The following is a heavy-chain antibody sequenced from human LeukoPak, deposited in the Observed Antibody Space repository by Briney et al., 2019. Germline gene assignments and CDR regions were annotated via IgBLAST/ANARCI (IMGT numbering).Heavy chain of an antibody. CDR2: MNPNSGNT. J-gene: IGHJ4*02. CDR1: GYTFTSYD. D-gene: IGHD6-19*01. Sequence: ASVKVSCKASGYTFTSYDINWVRQATGQGLEWMGWMNPNSGNTGYAQKFQGRVTITRNTSISTAYMELSSLRSEDTAVYYCARGYRGSGLYFIDYWGQGTLVTVSS. CDR3: ARGYRGSGLYFIDY. V-gene: IGHV1-8*03.